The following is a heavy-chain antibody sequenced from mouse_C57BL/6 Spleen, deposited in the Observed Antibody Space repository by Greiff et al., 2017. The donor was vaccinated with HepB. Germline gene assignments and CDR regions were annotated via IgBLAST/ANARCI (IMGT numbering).Heavy chain of an antibody. CDR3: ARRVTTVDYYAMDY. CDR2: INPNYGTT. Sequence: VQLQHSGPELVKPGASVKISCKASGYSFTDYNMNWVKQSNGKSLEWIGVINPNYGTTSYNQKFKGKATLTVDQSSSTAYMQLNSLTSEDSAVYYCARRVTTVDYYAMDYWGQGTSVTVSS. D-gene: IGHD1-1*01. V-gene: IGHV1-39*01. J-gene: IGHJ4*01. CDR1: GYSFTDYN.